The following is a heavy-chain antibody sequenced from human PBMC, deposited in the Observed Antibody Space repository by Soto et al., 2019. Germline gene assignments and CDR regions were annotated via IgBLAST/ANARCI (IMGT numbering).Heavy chain of an antibody. J-gene: IGHJ5*02. Sequence: SETLSLTCTVSGDSISSGGYFWTWIRQPPGKGLEWIGHIYYTGRTNYNPSLKSRVTISVDTSKNQFSLKLISVTAADTAVYYCARRPVWGLVGNWFDPWGQGTLVTVS. CDR1: GDSISSGGYF. D-gene: IGHD3-16*01. CDR3: ARRPVWGLVGNWFDP. CDR2: IYYTGRT. V-gene: IGHV4-61*08.